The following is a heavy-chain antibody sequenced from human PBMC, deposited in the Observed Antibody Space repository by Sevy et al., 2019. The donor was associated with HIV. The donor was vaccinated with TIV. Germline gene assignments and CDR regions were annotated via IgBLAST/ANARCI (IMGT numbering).Heavy chain of an antibody. V-gene: IGHV3-7*01. CDR2: IKQDGSEK. CDR3: ARGTRCTNGVCYAYYYYGMDV. Sequence: GGSLRLSCAASGFTFSSYWMSWVRQAPGKGLEWVANIKQDGSEKDYVDSVKDRFTISRDNAKNSLYLQMKSLRAEDTAVYYCARGTRCTNGVCYAYYYYGMDVWGQGTTVTVSS. J-gene: IGHJ6*02. D-gene: IGHD2-8*01. CDR1: GFTFSSYW.